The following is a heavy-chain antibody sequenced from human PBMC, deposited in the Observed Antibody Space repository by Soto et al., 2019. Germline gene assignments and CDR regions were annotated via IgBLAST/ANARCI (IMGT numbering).Heavy chain of an antibody. D-gene: IGHD6-19*01. CDR1: GFTFSYYG. CDR2: ISFDGSKK. Sequence: QVQLVESGGGVVQPGRSLRLSCVGSGFTFSYYGMHWVRQGPGKGLGWVAVISFDGSKKYYRDSVKGRFTISRDNSKNTLYLQMNSLRVEDTAVHYCAKDPGPRRQWLVDPFDSWGQGTLVTVSS. J-gene: IGHJ4*02. V-gene: IGHV3-30*18. CDR3: AKDPGPRRQWLVDPFDS.